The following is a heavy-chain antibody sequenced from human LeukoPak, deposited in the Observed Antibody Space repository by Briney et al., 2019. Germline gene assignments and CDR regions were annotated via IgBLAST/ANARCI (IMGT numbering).Heavy chain of an antibody. D-gene: IGHD3-22*01. CDR2: IYYSGST. V-gene: IGHV4-30-4*08. J-gene: IGHJ4*02. CDR3: ARGALYYYDSGGYPTQGHFDY. CDR1: VGSISSGDYY. Sequence: SETLSLTCTVSVGSISSGDYYWSWIRQPPGKGLEWIGYIYYSGSTYYNPSLKSRVTISVDTSKNQFSLKLSSVTAADTAVYYCARGALYYYDSGGYPTQGHFDYRGQGTLVTVSS.